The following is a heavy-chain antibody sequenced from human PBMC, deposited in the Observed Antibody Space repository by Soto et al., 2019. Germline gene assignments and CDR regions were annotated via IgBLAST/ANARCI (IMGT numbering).Heavy chain of an antibody. J-gene: IGHJ4*02. CDR3: ARNRGYDYGYDY. D-gene: IGHD5-18*01. V-gene: IGHV7-4-1*01. Sequence: QVQLVQSGSELKEPGASVKVSCMASGYTFTTYGMNWVRQAPGQGLEWMGWINTKTGNPTYAQGFTGRYVFYLDTSVSTAYLQIGSLKAEDTAMYYYARNRGYDYGYDYWGQGTLVTGSS. CDR1: GYTFTTYG. CDR2: INTKTGNP.